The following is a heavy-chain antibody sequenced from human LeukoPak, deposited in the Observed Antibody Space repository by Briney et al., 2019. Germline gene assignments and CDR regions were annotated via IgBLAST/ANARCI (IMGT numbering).Heavy chain of an antibody. J-gene: IGHJ4*02. CDR1: GFTFSSYA. CDR3: ANESPFLDY. Sequence: GGSLRLSCAASGFTFSSYAMSWVRQAPGKGLDWVSVISGGGGSTHYADSVKGRFTISRDNSKNTLYLQMNSLRAEDTAVYYCANESPFLDYWGQGTLVAVSS. CDR2: ISGGGGST. V-gene: IGHV3-23*01.